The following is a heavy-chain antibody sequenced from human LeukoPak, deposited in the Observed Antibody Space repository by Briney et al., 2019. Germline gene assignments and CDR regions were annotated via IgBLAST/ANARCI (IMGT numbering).Heavy chain of an antibody. J-gene: IGHJ4*02. CDR3: ARSHDHLWGNYPDY. V-gene: IGHV4/OR15-8*01. D-gene: IGHD3-16*02. Sequence: SETLSLTCDVSGGSIDSTNWWNWVRQPPGKGLEWIGEIHHVGRINYNPSLKSRVTLSVDKSKNQFSLRLNSVTAADTAMYYCARSHDHLWGNYPDYWGQGTLVTVSS. CDR2: IHHVGRI. CDR1: GGSIDSTNW.